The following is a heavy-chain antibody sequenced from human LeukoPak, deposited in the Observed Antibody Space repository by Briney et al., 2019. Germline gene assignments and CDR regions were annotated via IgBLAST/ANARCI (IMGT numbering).Heavy chain of an antibody. CDR1: GFTFDDYA. V-gene: IGHV3-9*03. J-gene: IGHJ4*02. D-gene: IGHD6-19*01. CDR3: AKDGGSGLDH. Sequence: GRSLRLSCAASGFTFDDYAMHWVRQAPGKGLEWVSGISWNSGSIGYADSVKGRFTISRDNAKNSLYLQMNSLRAEDMALYYCAKDGGSGLDHWGQGTLVTVSS. CDR2: ISWNSGSI.